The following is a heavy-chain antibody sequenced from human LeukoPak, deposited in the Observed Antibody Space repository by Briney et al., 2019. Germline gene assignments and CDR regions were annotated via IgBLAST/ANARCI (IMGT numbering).Heavy chain of an antibody. CDR3: ARRRLPAADPWYFDL. CDR2: IGSDGSST. D-gene: IGHD6-13*01. Sequence: GGSLRLSCAASGFTFSSYWMHWVRQAPGKGLVWVSLIGSDGSSTTYADSVKGRFTISRDNAKNTLYLQMNSLRAEDTAVYYCARRRLPAADPWYFDLWGRGTLVTVSS. J-gene: IGHJ2*01. V-gene: IGHV3-74*01. CDR1: GFTFSSYW.